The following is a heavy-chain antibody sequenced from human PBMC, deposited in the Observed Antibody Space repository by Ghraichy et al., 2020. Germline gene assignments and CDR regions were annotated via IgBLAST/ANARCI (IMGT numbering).Heavy chain of an antibody. CDR3: ARDVRCSGATCQPYGMDV. CDR2: ISTGGPT. Sequence: GESLNISCAASGFTVSSAYMNWVRQAPGKGLEWVSFISTGGPTYYADSVKGRFTIARDNSKNTVSLQMNSLRADDTALYYCARDVRCSGATCQPYGMDVWGQETTVTVSS. J-gene: IGHJ6*02. V-gene: IGHV3-66*01. D-gene: IGHD2-15*01. CDR1: GFTVSSAY.